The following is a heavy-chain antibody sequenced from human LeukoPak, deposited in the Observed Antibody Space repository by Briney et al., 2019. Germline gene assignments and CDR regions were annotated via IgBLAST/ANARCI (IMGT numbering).Heavy chain of an antibody. CDR1: GFTVSSNY. J-gene: IGHJ6*02. V-gene: IGHV3-66*01. Sequence: GSLRLSCAASGFTVSSNYMSWVRQAPGKGLEWVSVIYSGGSTYYADSVKGRFTISRDNSKNTLYLQMNSLRAEDTAVYYCARDHMVRGVITYYYYGMDVWGQGTTVTVSS. D-gene: IGHD3-10*01. CDR3: ARDHMVRGVITYYYYGMDV. CDR2: IYSGGST.